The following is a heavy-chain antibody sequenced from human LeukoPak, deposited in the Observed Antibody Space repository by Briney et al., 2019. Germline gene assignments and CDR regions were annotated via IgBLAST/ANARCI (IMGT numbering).Heavy chain of an antibody. Sequence: SVKVSCKASGGSFSKHAISWVRPAPGQGLEWMGRIIPTLGLANYAQEFQGRVTITADKSTSTAYMEMSRLRSEDTAVYYCARWAGHCSSAACPYYLDFWAQGTLVTVAS. D-gene: IGHD2-2*01. J-gene: IGHJ4*02. CDR3: ARWAGHCSSAACPYYLDF. V-gene: IGHV1-69*04. CDR1: GGSFSKHA. CDR2: IIPTLGLA.